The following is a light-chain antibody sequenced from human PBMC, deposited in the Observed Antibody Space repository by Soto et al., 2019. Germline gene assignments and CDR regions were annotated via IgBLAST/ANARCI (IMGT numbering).Light chain of an antibody. CDR1: RSDIAPYNY. CDR2: EVS. J-gene: IGLJ1*01. CDR3: SSYTSSTNYV. Sequence: QSALTQPASVSGSPGQSITISCSGTRSDIAPYNYVSWYQQHPGKAPKLIIYEVSYRPSGISNRFSGSKSGNTASLTISGLQAEDEADYYCSSYTSSTNYVFGTGTQLTVL. V-gene: IGLV2-14*01.